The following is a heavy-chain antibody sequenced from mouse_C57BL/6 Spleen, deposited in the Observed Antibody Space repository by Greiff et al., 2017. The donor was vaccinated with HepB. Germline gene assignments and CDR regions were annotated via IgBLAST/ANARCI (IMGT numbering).Heavy chain of an antibody. Sequence: EVKLVESGGGLVKPGGSLKLSCAASGFTFSDYGMHWVRQAPEKGLEWVAYISSGSSTIYYADTVKGRFTISRDNAKNTLFLQMTSLRSEDTAMYYCARDTTVVEGTWFACWGQGTLVTVSA. V-gene: IGHV5-17*01. D-gene: IGHD1-1*01. CDR1: GFTFSDYG. CDR2: ISSGSSTI. CDR3: ARDTTVVEGTWFAC. J-gene: IGHJ3*01.